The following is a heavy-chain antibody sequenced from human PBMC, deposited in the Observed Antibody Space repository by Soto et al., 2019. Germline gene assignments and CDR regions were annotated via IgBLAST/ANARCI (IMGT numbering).Heavy chain of an antibody. Sequence: ASVKVSCKASGYTFTSYAMHGVRQAPGQRLEWMGWINAGNGNTKYSQKFQGRVTITRDTSASTAYMELSSLRSEDTAVYYCASTKTPLAPSKMRQWLPDYWGQGTLVTVSS. J-gene: IGHJ4*02. CDR2: INAGNGNT. V-gene: IGHV1-3*01. CDR1: GYTFTSYA. CDR3: ASTKTPLAPSKMRQWLPDY. D-gene: IGHD6-19*01.